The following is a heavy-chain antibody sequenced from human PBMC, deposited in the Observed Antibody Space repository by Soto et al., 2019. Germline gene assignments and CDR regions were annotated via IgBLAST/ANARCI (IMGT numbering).Heavy chain of an antibody. CDR3: AKDSSSSLLYFDS. D-gene: IGHD2-2*01. Sequence: EVHLVESGGNLVQPSRSLRLSCAASGFIFDDYAMHWVRQPPGKGLEWVSGISWNSGSIGYADSVKGRFTVSRDNAKKSLYLQMNSLRPEDTALYYCAKDSSSSLLYFDSWGQGTRVSVSS. CDR2: ISWNSGSI. CDR1: GFIFDDYA. J-gene: IGHJ4*02. V-gene: IGHV3-9*01.